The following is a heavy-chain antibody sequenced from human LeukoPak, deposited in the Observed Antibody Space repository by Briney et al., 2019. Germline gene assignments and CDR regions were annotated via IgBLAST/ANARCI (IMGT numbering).Heavy chain of an antibody. D-gene: IGHD2-2*01. Sequence: PGGSLSLSCAAPGLIFSGYYMGWIRQAPGKGLEWVSYITSSGSMMYYADSVKGRFTISRDNAKNSLYVQMDSLRAEATAIYYCARVRGYCSSTSCYPYYFDYWGQGTLVTVSS. CDR3: ARVRGYCSSTSCYPYYFDY. J-gene: IGHJ4*01. CDR2: ITSSGSMM. CDR1: GLIFSGYY. V-gene: IGHV3-11*01.